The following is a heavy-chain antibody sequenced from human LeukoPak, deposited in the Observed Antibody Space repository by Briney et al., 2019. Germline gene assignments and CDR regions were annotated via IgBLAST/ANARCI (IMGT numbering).Heavy chain of an antibody. Sequence: SETLSLTCTVSAGSISSSSYYWGWIRQPPGKGLEWIGSIYYSGSTYYNPSLKSRVTISVDTSKNQFSLKLSSVTAADTAVYYCARMERYYDILTGYYPEYFDYWGQGTLVTVSS. J-gene: IGHJ4*02. V-gene: IGHV4-39*01. CDR3: ARMERYYDILTGYYPEYFDY. D-gene: IGHD3-9*01. CDR2: IYYSGST. CDR1: AGSISSSSYY.